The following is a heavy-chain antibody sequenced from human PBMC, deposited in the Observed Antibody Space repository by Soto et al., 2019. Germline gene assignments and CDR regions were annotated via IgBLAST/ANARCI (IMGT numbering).Heavy chain of an antibody. J-gene: IGHJ6*02. CDR2: IIPIFGTA. D-gene: IGHD3-3*01. V-gene: IGHV1-69*13. Sequence: ASVKVSCKASGGTFSSYAISWVRQAPGQGLEWMGGIIPIFGTANYAQKFQGRVTITADESTSTAYMELSSLRSEDTAVYYCARVQIFGVVIEELGIYGMDVWGQGTTVTVSS. CDR3: ARVQIFGVVIEELGIYGMDV. CDR1: GGTFSSYA.